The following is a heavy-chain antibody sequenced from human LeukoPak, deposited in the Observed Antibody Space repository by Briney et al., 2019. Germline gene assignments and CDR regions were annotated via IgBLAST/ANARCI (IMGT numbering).Heavy chain of an antibody. CDR3: ARDGVSGYYYMDV. D-gene: IGHD3-16*01. J-gene: IGHJ6*03. V-gene: IGHV3-23*01. CDR1: GFTFSSYG. Sequence: GGSLRLSCAASGFTFSSYGMSWVRQAPGKGLEWVSAISGSGGSTYYADSVKGRFTISRDNAKNSLYLQMNSLGAEDTAVYYCARDGVSGYYYMDVWGKGTTVTVSS. CDR2: ISGSGGST.